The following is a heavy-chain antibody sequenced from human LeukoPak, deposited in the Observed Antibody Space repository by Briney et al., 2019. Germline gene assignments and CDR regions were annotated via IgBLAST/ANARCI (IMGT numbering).Heavy chain of an antibody. V-gene: IGHV3-48*04. D-gene: IGHD3-10*02. CDR1: GLTFRTSG. CDR3: AELGITMIGGV. J-gene: IGHJ6*04. Sequence: GGSLRLSCAASGLTFRTSGMNWVRQAPGKGLEWVSYISSSGSTIYYADSVKGRFTISRDNAKNSLYLQMNSLRAEDTAVYYCAELGITMIGGVWGKGTTVTISS. CDR2: ISSSGSTI.